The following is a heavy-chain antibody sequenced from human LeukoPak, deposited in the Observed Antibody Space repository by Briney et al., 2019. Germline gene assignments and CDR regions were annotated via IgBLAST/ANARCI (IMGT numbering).Heavy chain of an antibody. J-gene: IGHJ3*02. CDR2: IIPIFGTA. CDR3: ARLNCGGDCYSDRGTFDI. D-gene: IGHD2-21*02. Sequence: GASVKVSCKASGGTFSSYAISWVRQAPGQGLEWMGGIIPIFGTANYAQKFQGRVTITADESTSTVYMELSSLRFEDTAVYYCARLNCGGDCYSDRGTFDIWGQGTMVTVSS. V-gene: IGHV1-69*13. CDR1: GGTFSSYA.